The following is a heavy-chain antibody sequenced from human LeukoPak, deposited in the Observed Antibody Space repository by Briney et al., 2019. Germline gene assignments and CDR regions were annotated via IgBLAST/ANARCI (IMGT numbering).Heavy chain of an antibody. D-gene: IGHD2-2*01. CDR2: IYTSGRT. Sequence: SETLSLTCTVSGGSISTYYWSWIRQPAGKGLEWIGRIYTSGRTNYNPSLKSRVTMSVDTSKSQFSLKLNSVTAADTAVYYCARRFSTGPFDHWGQGILVTVSS. CDR1: GGSISTYY. CDR3: ARRFSTGPFDH. V-gene: IGHV4-4*07. J-gene: IGHJ4*02.